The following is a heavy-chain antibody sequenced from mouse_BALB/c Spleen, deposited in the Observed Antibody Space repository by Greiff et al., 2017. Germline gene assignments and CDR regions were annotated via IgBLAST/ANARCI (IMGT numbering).Heavy chain of an antibody. CDR1: GFSLTSYG. D-gene: IGHD2-4*01. CDR2: IWGDGST. V-gene: IGHV2-6-7*01. CDR3: ARGLGWFAY. J-gene: IGHJ3*01. Sequence: VKLVESGPGLVAPSQSLSITCTVSGFSLTSYGVNWVRQPPGKGLEWLGMIWGDGSTDYNSALKSRLSISKDNSKSQVFLKMNSLQTDDTARYYCARGLGWFAYWGQGTLVTVSA.